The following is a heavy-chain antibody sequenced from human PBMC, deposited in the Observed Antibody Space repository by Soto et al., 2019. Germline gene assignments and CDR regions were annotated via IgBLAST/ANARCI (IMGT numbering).Heavy chain of an antibody. CDR3: AREVGYSYGFDY. D-gene: IGHD5-18*01. CDR2: ISYDGSNK. J-gene: IGHJ4*02. CDR1: GFTFSSYA. Sequence: QVQLVESGGGVVQPGRSLRLSCAASGFTFSSYAMHWVRQAPGKGLEWVAVISYDGSNKYYADSVKGRFTISRDNSKNTMYLQMNSLRAEDKAVYYCAREVGYSYGFDYWGQGTLVTVSS. V-gene: IGHV3-30-3*01.